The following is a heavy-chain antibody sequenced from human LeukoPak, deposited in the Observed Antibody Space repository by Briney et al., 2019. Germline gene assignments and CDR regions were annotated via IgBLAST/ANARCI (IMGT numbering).Heavy chain of an antibody. Sequence: GRSLRLSCAASGFTFSSYGMHWVRQAPGKGLEWVAVISYDGSNKYYADSVKGRFTISRDNSKNTLYLQMNSLRAEDTAVYYCAKDSGYSSGWQADYWGQGTLVTVS. V-gene: IGHV3-30*18. CDR2: ISYDGSNK. J-gene: IGHJ4*02. CDR1: GFTFSSYG. CDR3: AKDSGYSSGWQADY. D-gene: IGHD6-19*01.